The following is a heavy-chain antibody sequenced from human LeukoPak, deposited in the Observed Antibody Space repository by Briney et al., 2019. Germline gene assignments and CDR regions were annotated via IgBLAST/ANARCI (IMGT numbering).Heavy chain of an antibody. CDR1: GVSISSYY. CDR3: ARDGLGSRPPDY. J-gene: IGHJ4*02. CDR2: IYSSGST. Sequence: PSETLSLTCTVSGVSISSYYWSWIRQPAGKGLEWIWRIYSSGSTNYNPSLKSRVTMSVDTSKNQSSLKMSSVTAADTAVYYCARDGLGSRPPDYWGQGTLVTVSS. V-gene: IGHV4-4*07. D-gene: IGHD2-15*01.